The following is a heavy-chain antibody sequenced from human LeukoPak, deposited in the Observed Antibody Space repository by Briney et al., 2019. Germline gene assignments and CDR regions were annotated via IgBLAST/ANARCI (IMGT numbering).Heavy chain of an antibody. J-gene: IGHJ6*03. Sequence: SETLSLTCTVSGGSISSSSYYWGWIRQPPGKGLEWIGSIYYSGSTYYNPSLKSRVTISVDTSKNQFSLKLSSVTAADTAVYYCTRDQRSGYSGYDYYYYYYMDVWGKGTTVTVAS. V-gene: IGHV4-39*07. D-gene: IGHD5-12*01. CDR2: IYYSGST. CDR1: GGSISSSSYY. CDR3: TRDQRSGYSGYDYYYYYYMDV.